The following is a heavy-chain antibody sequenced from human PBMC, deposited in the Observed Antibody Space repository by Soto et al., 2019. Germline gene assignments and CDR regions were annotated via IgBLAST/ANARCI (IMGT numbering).Heavy chain of an antibody. V-gene: IGHV4-30-2*01. D-gene: IGHD4-17*01. J-gene: IGHJ5*02. CDR2: IYHSGST. CDR3: ARKYGDYGNWFDP. CDR1: GGSISSGRYS. Sequence: SETLSLTCTVSGGSISSGRYSWSWIRQPPGKGLEWIGYIYHSGSTYYNPSLRSRVTISVDRSENQFSLKLNSVTAADTAVYYCARKYGDYGNWFDPWGQGTLVTVSS.